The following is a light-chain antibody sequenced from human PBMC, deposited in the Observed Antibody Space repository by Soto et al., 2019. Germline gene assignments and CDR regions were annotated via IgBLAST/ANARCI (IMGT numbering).Light chain of an antibody. V-gene: IGLV2-8*01. CDR2: EVN. CDR3: SSKATTNKLR. Sequence: QSALTQRPSASGSPGQSVTISCTGTSSDVGAYHYVSWYQQHPGNAPKLLIYEVNKRPSGVPDRLSGSKSGNTASLTVSGLQAEDEADYYCSSKATTNKLRFGGGTKLTVL. J-gene: IGLJ2*01. CDR1: SSDVGAYHY.